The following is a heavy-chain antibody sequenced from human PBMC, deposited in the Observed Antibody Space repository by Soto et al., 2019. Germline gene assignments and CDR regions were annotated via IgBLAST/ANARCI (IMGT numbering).Heavy chain of an antibody. J-gene: IGHJ6*02. Sequence: GGSLRLSCAASGFTFSSYGMHWVRQAPGKGLEWVAVISYDGSNKYYADSVKGRFTISRDNSKNTLYLQMNSLRAEDTAVYYCAKDLGPGDNYYDSSGYYYGGYYYYGMDVWGQGTTVTVSS. CDR1: GFTFSSYG. V-gene: IGHV3-30*18. D-gene: IGHD3-22*01. CDR2: ISYDGSNK. CDR3: AKDLGPGDNYYDSSGYYYGGYYYYGMDV.